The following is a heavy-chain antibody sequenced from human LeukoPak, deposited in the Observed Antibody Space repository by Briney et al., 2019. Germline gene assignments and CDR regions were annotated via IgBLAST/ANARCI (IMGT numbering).Heavy chain of an antibody. V-gene: IGHV1-46*01. D-gene: IGHD3-10*01. Sequence: GASVKVSFKASGYTFPSYYMPWVRQAPGQGLEWMGVINPSDGSTDYAQKFQGRVTMTRDTSTSTVYMELSSLRSADTAVYYCARGTLYYGSGIYPHPGKYYFDYWGQGTLVTVSS. J-gene: IGHJ4*02. CDR3: ARGTLYYGSGIYPHPGKYYFDY. CDR1: GYTFPSYY. CDR2: INPSDGST.